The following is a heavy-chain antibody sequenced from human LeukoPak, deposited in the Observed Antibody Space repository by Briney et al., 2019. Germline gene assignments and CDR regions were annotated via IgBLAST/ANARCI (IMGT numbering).Heavy chain of an antibody. CDR2: IYSGGST. Sequence: PGGSLRLSCAASGFTFSSYWMSWVRQAPGKGLEWVSVIYSGGSTYYADSVKGRFTISRDNSKNTLYLQMNSLRAEDTAVYYCATYYYDSSVWGQGTLVTVSS. CDR3: ATYYYDSSV. D-gene: IGHD3-22*01. CDR1: GFTFSSYW. V-gene: IGHV3-66*01. J-gene: IGHJ4*02.